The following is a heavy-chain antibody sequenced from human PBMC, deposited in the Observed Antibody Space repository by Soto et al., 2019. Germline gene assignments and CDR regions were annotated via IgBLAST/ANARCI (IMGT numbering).Heavy chain of an antibody. Sequence: GGSMTLSSAASGFTFSSYAMSLFRQAPGKGLEWVSAISGSGGSTYYADSVKGRFTISRDNSKNTLYLQMNSLRAEDTAVYYSAKDLVVVPAAMFDYWGQGTLVTVSS. J-gene: IGHJ4*02. V-gene: IGHV3-23*01. CDR2: ISGSGGST. CDR1: GFTFSSYA. CDR3: AKDLVVVPAAMFDY. D-gene: IGHD2-2*01.